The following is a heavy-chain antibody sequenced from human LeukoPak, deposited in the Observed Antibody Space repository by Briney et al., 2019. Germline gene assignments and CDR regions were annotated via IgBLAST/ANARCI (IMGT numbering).Heavy chain of an antibody. CDR3: ARDFVRSLAFGYGMDV. CDR2: INANSGGT. D-gene: IGHD3-3*01. Sequence: ASVKVSCKASGYTFTGHYIHWLRQAPGQGLEWMGRINANSGGTSSAQKFQGRVTMTRDTSISTAYMELSSLRSDDTAVYYCARDFVRSLAFGYGMDVWGRGTTVTVSS. CDR1: GYTFTGHY. V-gene: IGHV1-2*06. J-gene: IGHJ6*02.